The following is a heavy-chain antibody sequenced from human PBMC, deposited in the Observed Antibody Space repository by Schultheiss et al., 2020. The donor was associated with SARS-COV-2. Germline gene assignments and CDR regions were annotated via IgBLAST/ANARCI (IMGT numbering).Heavy chain of an antibody. D-gene: IGHD1-1*01. CDR3: ASSLEGPQGPFDY. Sequence: ETLSLTCTVSGGSISSSSYYWGWIRQHPGKGLEWIGYIYYSGSTYYNPSLKSRVTISVDTSNNQVSLNLSSVTAADAAVYYCASSLEGPQGPFDYWGQGTLVTVSS. CDR1: GGSISSSSYY. J-gene: IGHJ4*02. V-gene: IGHV4-39*01. CDR2: IYYSGST.